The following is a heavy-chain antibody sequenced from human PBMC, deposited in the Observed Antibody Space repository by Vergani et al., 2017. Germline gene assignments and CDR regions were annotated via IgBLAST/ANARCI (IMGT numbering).Heavy chain of an antibody. Sequence: QVQLVESGGGLVKSGGSLRLSCGASGFTFSDYYMSWIRQAPGKGLEWVSYISRSGSTIYYADSVKGRFTISRDNAKKSLYLQMNSLRAEDTAVYYCARDQCGGDCYPYYNYGVDVWGQGTTVTVSS. V-gene: IGHV3-11*04. CDR1: GFTFSDYY. J-gene: IGHJ6*02. D-gene: IGHD2-21*02. CDR2: ISRSGSTI. CDR3: ARDQCGGDCYPYYNYGVDV.